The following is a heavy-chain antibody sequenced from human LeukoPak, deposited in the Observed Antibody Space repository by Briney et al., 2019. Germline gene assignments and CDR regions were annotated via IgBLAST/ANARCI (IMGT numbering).Heavy chain of an antibody. V-gene: IGHV3-53*01. CDR2: IYSGGST. Sequence: GGSLRLSCAASGFTVSSNYMSWVRQAPGKGLEWVSVIYSGGSTYYADSVKGRFTISRDNSKNTLYLQMNSLRAEDTAVYYCAREENYDFWTYYYYYMDVWGKGTTVTVSS. D-gene: IGHD3-3*01. CDR3: AREENYDFWTYYYYYMDV. CDR1: GFTVSSNY. J-gene: IGHJ6*03.